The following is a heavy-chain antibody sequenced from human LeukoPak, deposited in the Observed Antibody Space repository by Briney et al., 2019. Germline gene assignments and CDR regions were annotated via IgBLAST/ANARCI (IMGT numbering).Heavy chain of an antibody. J-gene: IGHJ3*02. CDR1: GFTYSSYG. CDR2: ISGSGSRT. D-gene: IGHD1-26*01. CDR3: AKGSREWELLDAFDI. Sequence: GGSLRLSCAASGFTYSSYGMTWVRQAPGKGLEWVSGISGSGSRTDYAGSVKGRFTISRDNAKNTLYLKMNSLRAEDTAAYYCAKGSREWELLDAFDIWGQGTMVTVSS. V-gene: IGHV3-23*01.